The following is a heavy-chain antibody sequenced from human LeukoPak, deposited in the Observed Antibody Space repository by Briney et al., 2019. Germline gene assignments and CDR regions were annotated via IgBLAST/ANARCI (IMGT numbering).Heavy chain of an antibody. J-gene: IGHJ4*02. Sequence: KPSEALSLTCTVSGGSIRSSYYYWGWIRQPPGKGLEWIGSIYDSGSTYYNPSLKSRVTISVDTSKNQFSLKLSSVTAGDTAVYYCAVTEITIFGVTYDYWGQGTLVTVSS. CDR3: AVTEITIFGVTYDY. CDR1: GGSIRSSYYY. V-gene: IGHV4-39*07. CDR2: IYDSGST. D-gene: IGHD3-3*01.